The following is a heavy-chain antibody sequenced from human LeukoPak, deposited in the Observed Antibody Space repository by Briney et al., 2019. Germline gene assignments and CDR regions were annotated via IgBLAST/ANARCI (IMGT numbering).Heavy chain of an antibody. CDR1: GGAPSSYA. D-gene: IGHD3-22*01. CDR3: AKYYDSRGYYWAFDI. CDR2: IIPIFGTT. V-gene: IGHV1-69*13. J-gene: IGHJ3*02. Sequence: GASVKVSCKASGGAPSSYAITWVRQAPGQGLEWMGGIIPIFGTTNYAQKFQGRVTITADESTSTAYMELSSLRSEDTAVYYCAKYYDSRGYYWAFDIWGQGTMVTVSS.